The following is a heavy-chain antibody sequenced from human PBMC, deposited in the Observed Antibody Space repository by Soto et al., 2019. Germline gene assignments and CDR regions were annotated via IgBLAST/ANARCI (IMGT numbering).Heavy chain of an antibody. D-gene: IGHD3-3*01. CDR1: GGSVNSYY. Sequence: SETLALSCAVYGGSVNSYYWSWIRQPPGKGLEWIGEINHSGSTNYNPSLKSRVTISVDTSKDQFSLKLSSVTAADTAVYYCARFHLYYDFWSGYYTPAYYYYYGMDVWGQGTTVTVSS. CDR3: ARFHLYYDFWSGYYTPAYYYYYGMDV. J-gene: IGHJ6*02. CDR2: INHSGST. V-gene: IGHV4-34*01.